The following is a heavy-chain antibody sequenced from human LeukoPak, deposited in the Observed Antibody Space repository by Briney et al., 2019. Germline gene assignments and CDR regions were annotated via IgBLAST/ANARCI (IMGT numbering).Heavy chain of an antibody. J-gene: IGHJ4*02. CDR1: GYTFTDYY. D-gene: IGHD6-25*01. Sequence: EASVKVSCKASGYTFTDYYIHWVRQAPGQGLEFTGWINPNSGGTNYAQRFQGRVTMTRDTSILTSYMELTRLTSDDTAEYYCARGISSGYGNWGQGTLVTVSA. CDR2: INPNSGGT. V-gene: IGHV1-2*02. CDR3: ARGISSGYGN.